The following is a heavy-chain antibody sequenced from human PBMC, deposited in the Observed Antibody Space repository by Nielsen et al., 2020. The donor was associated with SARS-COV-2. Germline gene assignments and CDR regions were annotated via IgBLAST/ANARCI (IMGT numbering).Heavy chain of an antibody. Sequence: SETLSLTCTVSGGSISSGIYYWSWIRQHPRKGLEWIGYIYYNGSTSYNPSLMRRVTISLDTSKNRFSLNLSSVTAADTAVYFCARTQGDSPYYGMDVWGQGTTVTVSS. D-gene: IGHD2-21*02. CDR1: GGSISSGIYY. CDR3: ARTQGDSPYYGMDV. CDR2: IYYNGST. V-gene: IGHV4-31*03. J-gene: IGHJ6*02.